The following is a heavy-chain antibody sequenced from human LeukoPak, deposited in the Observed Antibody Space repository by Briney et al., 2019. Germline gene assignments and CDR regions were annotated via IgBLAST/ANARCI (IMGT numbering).Heavy chain of an antibody. V-gene: IGHV3-7*03. CDR3: ARTIVVVVAAYFDY. CDR2: IKQDGSEK. Sequence: GSLRLSCAASGFTFSSYWMSWVRQAPGKGLEWVANIKQDGSEKYYVDSVKGRFTISRDNAKNSLYLQMNSLRAEDTAVYYCARTIVVVVAAYFDYWGQGTLVTVSS. CDR1: GFTFSSYW. D-gene: IGHD2-15*01. J-gene: IGHJ4*02.